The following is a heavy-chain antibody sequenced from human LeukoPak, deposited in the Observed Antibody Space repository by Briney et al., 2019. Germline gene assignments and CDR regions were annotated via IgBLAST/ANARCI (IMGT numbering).Heavy chain of an antibody. Sequence: GGSLRLSCAASGFTFSSYAMSWVRQAPGKGLEWVSAISGSGGRTYYADSVKGRFTISRDNSKNTLYLQMNSLRAEDTAVYYCAKDKGCSGGGCYSDYWGQGTLVTVSS. CDR2: ISGSGGRT. CDR3: AKDKGCSGGGCYSDY. J-gene: IGHJ4*02. V-gene: IGHV3-23*01. D-gene: IGHD2-15*01. CDR1: GFTFSSYA.